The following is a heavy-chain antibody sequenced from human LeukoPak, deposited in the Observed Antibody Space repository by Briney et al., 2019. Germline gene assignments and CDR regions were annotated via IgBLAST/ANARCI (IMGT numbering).Heavy chain of an antibody. CDR2: IGDNGGST. CDR1: GFTFSTYA. J-gene: IGHJ4*02. D-gene: IGHD3-10*01. CDR3: AKDRVTMIRGVVPKSYDY. V-gene: IGHV3-23*01. Sequence: PGGSLRLSCAASGFTFSTYAMSWVRQAPGKGLEWVSTIGDNGGSTYYADSVKGRFTISRDNSKNTLYLQINSLRAEDTAEYYCAKDRVTMIRGVVPKSYDYWGQGTLVTVSS.